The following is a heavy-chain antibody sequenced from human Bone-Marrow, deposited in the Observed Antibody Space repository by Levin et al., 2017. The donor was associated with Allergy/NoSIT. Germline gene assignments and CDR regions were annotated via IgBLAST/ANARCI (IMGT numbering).Heavy chain of an antibody. Sequence: QTLSLTCTFSGFSLRTSGVGVGWIRQPPGKALEWLALIYWDDDKRYSPSLKSRLTITKDTTKNQVVLTMTNMDPVDTGTYYCAHRARAPDGSGSYPYWGQGILVTVSS. J-gene: IGHJ4*02. CDR1: GFSLRTSGVG. CDR3: AHRARAPDGSGSYPY. V-gene: IGHV2-5*02. D-gene: IGHD3-10*01. CDR2: IYWDDDK.